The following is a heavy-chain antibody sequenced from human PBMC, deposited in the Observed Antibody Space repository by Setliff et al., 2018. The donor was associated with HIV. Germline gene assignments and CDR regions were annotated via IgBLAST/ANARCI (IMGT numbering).Heavy chain of an antibody. CDR2: ISPYNGYT. J-gene: IGHJ4*02. CDR3: AREITNYFDY. D-gene: IGHD3-16*01. V-gene: IGHV1-18*01. CDR1: GYTFNTYG. Sequence: ASVKVSCKASGYTFNTYGISWVRQAPGQGLEWMGWISPYNGYTNYVQKLQGRVTMTKDTSTSIAYMELRSLKSDDTAVYYCAREITNYFDYWGQGTLVTVSS.